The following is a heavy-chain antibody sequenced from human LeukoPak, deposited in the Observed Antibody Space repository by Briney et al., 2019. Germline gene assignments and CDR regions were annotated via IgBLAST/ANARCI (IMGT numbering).Heavy chain of an antibody. CDR3: ARGYDFWSGPVFQH. J-gene: IGHJ1*01. CDR1: GDSVSSNSAA. Sequence: SQPLSLTCAISGDSVSSNSAAWNWISQSPSRGLEWLGRTYYRSKWYNDYAVSVKSLITINPDTSKNQFSLQLNSVTPEDTAVYYCARGYDFWSGPVFQHWGQGTLVTVSS. D-gene: IGHD3-3*01. V-gene: IGHV6-1*01. CDR2: TYYRSKWYN.